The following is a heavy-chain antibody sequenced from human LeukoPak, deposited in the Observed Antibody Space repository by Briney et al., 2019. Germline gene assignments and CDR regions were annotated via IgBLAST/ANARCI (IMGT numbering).Heavy chain of an antibody. V-gene: IGHV3-21*01. CDR3: ARDIDYDSSGYPGDY. CDR2: ISSSSSYI. CDR1: GFTFSSYS. J-gene: IGHJ4*02. Sequence: GGSLRPSCAASGFTFSSYSMNWVRQAPGKGLEWVSSISSSSSYIYYADSVKGRFTISRDNAKNSLYLQMNSLRAEDTAVYYCARDIDYDSSGYPGDYWGQGTLVTVSS. D-gene: IGHD3-22*01.